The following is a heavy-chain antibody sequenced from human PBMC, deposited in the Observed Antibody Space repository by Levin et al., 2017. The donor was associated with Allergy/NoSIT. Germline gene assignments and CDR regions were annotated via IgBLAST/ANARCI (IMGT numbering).Heavy chain of an antibody. J-gene: IGHJ6*03. CDR2: FYTRGST. CDR3: AANYYMDV. Sequence: SETLSLTCTVSGVSISRGDYYWSWIRQPAGKGLEWIGRFYTRGSTYYNPSLKGRVTISVDTSKNQFYLNLSSVTDADTAVYYCAANYYMDVWGKGTTVTVSS. CDR1: GVSISRGDYY. V-gene: IGHV4-61*02.